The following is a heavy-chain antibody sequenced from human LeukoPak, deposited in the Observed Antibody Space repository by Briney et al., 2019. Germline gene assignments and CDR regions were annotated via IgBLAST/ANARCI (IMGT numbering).Heavy chain of an antibody. Sequence: SETLSLTCTVSGGSISSYYWSWIRQPAGKGLEWIGRIYTSGSINYNPSLKSRVTMSVDTSKNQFSLKLSSVTAADTAVYYCARRSIAVAAYAFDIWGQGTMVTVSS. CDR3: ARRSIAVAAYAFDI. D-gene: IGHD6-19*01. CDR1: GGSISSYY. V-gene: IGHV4-4*07. J-gene: IGHJ3*02. CDR2: IYTSGSI.